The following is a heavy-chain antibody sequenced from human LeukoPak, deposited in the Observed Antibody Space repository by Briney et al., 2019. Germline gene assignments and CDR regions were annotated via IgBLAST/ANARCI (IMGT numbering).Heavy chain of an antibody. V-gene: IGHV4-4*07. CDR3: ARDTNDFWSGYYPW. D-gene: IGHD3-3*01. J-gene: IGHJ4*02. Sequence: SETLSLTCTVSGGSISSYYWSWIRQPAGKGLEWIGRIYTSGSTNYNPSLKSRVTISVDTSKNQFSLKLSSVTAADTAVYYCARDTNDFWSGYYPWWGQGTLVTVSS. CDR2: IYTSGST. CDR1: GGSISSYY.